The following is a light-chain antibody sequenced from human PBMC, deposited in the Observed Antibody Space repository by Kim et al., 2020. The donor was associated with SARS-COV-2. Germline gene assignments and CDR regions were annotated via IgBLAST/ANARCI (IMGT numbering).Light chain of an antibody. J-gene: IGKJ4*01. V-gene: IGKV1-39*01. Sequence: ASVGDRVTITCRASQSLSSYLNWYQQKPGKAPKLLIYAASSLQSGVPSRFSGSGSGTDFTLTISSLQPEDFATYYCQQSYSTPRAFGGGTKVDIK. CDR3: QQSYSTPRA. CDR1: QSLSSY. CDR2: AAS.